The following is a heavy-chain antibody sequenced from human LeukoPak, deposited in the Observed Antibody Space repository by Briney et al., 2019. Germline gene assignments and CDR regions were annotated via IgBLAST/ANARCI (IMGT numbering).Heavy chain of an antibody. CDR3: AKSGHDYGDYRKYNWFDP. CDR1: GFTFSSYG. V-gene: IGHV3-33*06. Sequence: PGGSLRLSCAASGFTFSSYGMHWVRQAPGKGLECVAVIWFDGSNKYYADSVKGRFTISRDNSKNTLYLQMNSLRAEDTAVYYCAKSGHDYGDYRKYNWFDPWGQGTLVTVSS. CDR2: IWFDGSNK. D-gene: IGHD4-17*01. J-gene: IGHJ5*02.